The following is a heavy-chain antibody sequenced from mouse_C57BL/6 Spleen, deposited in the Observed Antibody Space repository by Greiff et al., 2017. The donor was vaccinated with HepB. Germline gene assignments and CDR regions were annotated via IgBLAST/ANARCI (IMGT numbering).Heavy chain of an antibody. Sequence: VQLQQSGAELVKPGASVKLSCKASGYTFTEYTIHWVKQRSGQGLEWIGWFYPGSGSIKYNEKFKDKATLTADKSSSTVYMELSRLTSEDSAVYFCARHPRLYYYGSSYGYFDVWGTGTTVTVSS. D-gene: IGHD1-1*01. V-gene: IGHV1-62-2*01. CDR3: ARHPRLYYYGSSYGYFDV. CDR2: FYPGSGSI. J-gene: IGHJ1*03. CDR1: GYTFTEYT.